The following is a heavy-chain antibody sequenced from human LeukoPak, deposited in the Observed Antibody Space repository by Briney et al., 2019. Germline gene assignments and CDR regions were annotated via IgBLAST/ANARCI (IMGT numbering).Heavy chain of an antibody. CDR2: INPNTGGT. V-gene: IGHV1-2*02. CDR3: GRGNKIFDP. CDR1: GYTFTDYY. J-gene: IGHJ5*02. Sequence: ASLNVSCKASGYTFTDYYIHWVRQAPGQGLEWMGWINPNTGGTNYAQKFQGRVTMTKDTSINAAYMELNKLTSDDTAVYYCGRGNKIFDPWGQGTLVTVSS.